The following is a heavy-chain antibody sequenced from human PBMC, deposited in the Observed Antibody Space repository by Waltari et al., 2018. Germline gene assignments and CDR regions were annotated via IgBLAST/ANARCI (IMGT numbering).Heavy chain of an antibody. Sequence: QVQLQQWGAGLLQPSETLSLTCTVSGGSGTNFFWSWIRQPPGKGLEWIGQINQRGRTAYTPSLKSRVTISFDTSKNNFSLKLTSVTAADMAVYYCARGPNTPTHDFDIWGQGTVVTASS. CDR1: GGSGTNFF. CDR3: ARGPNTPTHDFDI. J-gene: IGHJ3*02. V-gene: IGHV4-34*01. CDR2: INQRGRT.